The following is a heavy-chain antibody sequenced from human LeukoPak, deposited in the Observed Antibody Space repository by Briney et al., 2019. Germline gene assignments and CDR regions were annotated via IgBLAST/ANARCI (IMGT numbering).Heavy chain of an antibody. D-gene: IGHD6-13*01. V-gene: IGHV3-74*03. Sequence: GGSLRLSCAASGFTFSSYWMHWVRQASGKGLVWVSCIKSDGSSTTYADSVKGRFTISRDNAKSTLHLQMNSLRAEDTAVYYCARDSSSWYYDYWGQGTLVTVSS. CDR3: ARDSSSWYYDY. CDR1: GFTFSSYW. CDR2: IKSDGSST. J-gene: IGHJ4*02.